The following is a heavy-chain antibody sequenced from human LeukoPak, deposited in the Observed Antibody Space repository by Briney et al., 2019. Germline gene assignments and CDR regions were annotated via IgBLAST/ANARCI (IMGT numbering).Heavy chain of an antibody. Sequence: GGSLRLSCAASGFTFSTFPMHWVRQAPGKGLQWVAVISNDGTNKYYADSVKGRFTISRDNSKNTLFLQTNSLSTEDTAVYYCARGAGTTVYYIDVWGNGTTVTVSS. CDR3: ARGAGTTVYYIDV. V-gene: IGHV3-30*01. D-gene: IGHD1-7*01. CDR2: ISNDGTNK. J-gene: IGHJ6*03. CDR1: GFTFSTFP.